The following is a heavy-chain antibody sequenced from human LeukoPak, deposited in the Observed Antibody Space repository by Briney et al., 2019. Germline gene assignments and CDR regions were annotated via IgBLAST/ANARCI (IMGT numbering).Heavy chain of an antibody. CDR2: INSDGSST. Sequence: GGSLRLSCAASGFTFSSYWMHWVCQAPGKGLVWVSRINSDGSSTSYADSVKGRFTISRDNAKNTLYLQMNSLRAEDTAVYYCARDQFGTMAPSDWGQGTLVTVSS. CDR1: GFTFSSYW. D-gene: IGHD3-10*01. CDR3: ARDQFGTMAPSD. V-gene: IGHV3-74*01. J-gene: IGHJ4*02.